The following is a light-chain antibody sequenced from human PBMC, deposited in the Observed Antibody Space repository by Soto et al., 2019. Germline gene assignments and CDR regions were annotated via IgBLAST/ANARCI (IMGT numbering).Light chain of an antibody. CDR1: SSDVGGYDY. J-gene: IGLJ1*01. V-gene: IGLV2-14*01. CDR2: NVY. CDR3: TSYTNRYTYV. Sequence: QSALTQPASVSGSPGQSITISCTGTSSDVGGYDYVGWYQQHPGKAPKLMIYNVYNRPSGVSFRFSGSKSGNMASLTISGLQTEDEADYYCTSYTNRYTYVFGTGTKLTVL.